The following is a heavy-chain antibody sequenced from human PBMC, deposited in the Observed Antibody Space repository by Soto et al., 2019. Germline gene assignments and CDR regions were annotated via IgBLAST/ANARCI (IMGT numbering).Heavy chain of an antibody. Sequence: PGGSLRLSCAASGFTFTNAWINWVRQAPGKGLEWVGRIKSKIDGGTTDFAAPVKGRFAISRDDSKNMVYLQMNSLKTEDTAIYYCTTDSYITIAIVRFDYWGHGTLVTVSS. CDR2: IKSKIDGGTT. CDR3: TTDSYITIAIVRFDY. J-gene: IGHJ4*01. CDR1: GFTFTNAW. D-gene: IGHD3-3*02. V-gene: IGHV3-15*07.